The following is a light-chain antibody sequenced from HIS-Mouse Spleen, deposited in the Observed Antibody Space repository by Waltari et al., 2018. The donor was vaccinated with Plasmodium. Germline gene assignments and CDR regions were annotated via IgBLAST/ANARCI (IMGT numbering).Light chain of an antibody. V-gene: IGKV1-8*01. Sequence: AIRMTQSPSSFSASPGDRVTITCRASQGISSYLAWYQQKPGKAPKLLIYAASTLQSGFPSRFSGSGSGTDFTLTISCLQSEDFATYYCQQYYSYPYTFGQGTKLEIK. CDR3: QQYYSYPYT. CDR2: AAS. J-gene: IGKJ2*01. CDR1: QGISSY.